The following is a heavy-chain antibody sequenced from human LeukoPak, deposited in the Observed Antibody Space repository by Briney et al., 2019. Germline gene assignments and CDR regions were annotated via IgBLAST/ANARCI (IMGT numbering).Heavy chain of an antibody. CDR1: GFTFDEYA. D-gene: IGHD1-7*01. CDR3: AKGTVTELQA. Sequence: GGSLRLSCAASGFTFDEYAMHWVRQTPGKRLGWGGLIMFDGSGIFYADSVKGRFAISRDNFKDSLYLQIHSLRIDDTALYYCAKGTVTELQAWGQGTLVTVSS. CDR2: IMFDGSGI. J-gene: IGHJ5*02. V-gene: IGHV3-43*01.